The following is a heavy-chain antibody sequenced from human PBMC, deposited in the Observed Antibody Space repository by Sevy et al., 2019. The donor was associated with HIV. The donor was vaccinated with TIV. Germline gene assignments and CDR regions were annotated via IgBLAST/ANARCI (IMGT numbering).Heavy chain of an antibody. CDR2: IKQDGSEK. D-gene: IGHD3-10*01. CDR3: AKNGSGSLRYYYGMDV. CDR1: GFTFSSYW. J-gene: IGHJ6*02. V-gene: IGHV3-7*03. Sequence: GGSLRLSCAASGFTFSSYWMSWVRQAPGKGLEWVANIKQDGSEKYYVDSVKGRFTICRDNAKNSLYLQMNSLRAEDTAVYYCAKNGSGSLRYYYGMDVWGQGTTVTVSS.